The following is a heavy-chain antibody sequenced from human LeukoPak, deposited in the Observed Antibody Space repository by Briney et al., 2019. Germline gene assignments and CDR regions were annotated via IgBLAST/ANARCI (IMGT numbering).Heavy chain of an antibody. CDR3: ARGNYGFDY. V-gene: IGHV3-74*03. J-gene: IGHJ4*02. CDR2: ILADGTTT. D-gene: IGHD1-7*01. CDR1: GFIFSDYE. Sequence: GGSLRLSCAASGFIFSDYEMYWVRQAPGKGLVGVSRILADGTTTMYADSVKGRFTISRDNAKNTLYLQMNSLRAEDTAAYYCARGNYGFDYWGQGTLVIVSS.